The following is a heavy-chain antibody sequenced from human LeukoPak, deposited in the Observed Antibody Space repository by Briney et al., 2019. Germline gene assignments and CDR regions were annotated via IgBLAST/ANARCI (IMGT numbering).Heavy chain of an antibody. D-gene: IGHD2-2*01. CDR2: ISYDGSNK. V-gene: IGHV3-30-3*01. J-gene: IGHJ4*02. Sequence: GGSLRLSCAASGFTFSSYAMHWVRQAPGKGLEWVAVISYDGSNKYYADSVKGRFTISRDNSKNTLYLQKNSLRAEDTAVYYWARGRLGYCSSTSCLSPDYWGQGTLVTVSS. CDR3: ARGRLGYCSSTSCLSPDY. CDR1: GFTFSSYA.